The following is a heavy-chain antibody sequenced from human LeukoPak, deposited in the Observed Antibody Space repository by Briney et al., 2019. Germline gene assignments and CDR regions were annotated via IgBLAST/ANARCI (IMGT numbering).Heavy chain of an antibody. Sequence: SVKVSCKASGGVFTTYAISWVRQAPGQGLEWMGSIIPFLGTTNYAQKFQGRVTITADEPTRTAYMESTYVRSDDTAVYYCTIIPNVILFTHYFEYWGQGTLVTVSS. CDR1: GGVFTTYA. V-gene: IGHV1-69*11. D-gene: IGHD2-21*01. CDR3: TIIPNVILFTHYFEY. CDR2: IIPFLGTT. J-gene: IGHJ4*02.